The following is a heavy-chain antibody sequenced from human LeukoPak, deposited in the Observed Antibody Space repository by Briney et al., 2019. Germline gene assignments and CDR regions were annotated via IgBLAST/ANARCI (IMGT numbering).Heavy chain of an antibody. D-gene: IGHD5-12*01. J-gene: IGHJ3*02. CDR1: GGSITSSSFY. V-gene: IGHV4-39*01. Sequence: PSETLSLTCTVSGGSITSSSFYWGWIRLPPGKGLEWIGNIYYTGTTYSTPSLKSRVTISVDTSKNQFSLKLSSVTAADTAIYFCARHSRSGSGGYENAFDIWGQGTMVTVSS. CDR2: IYYTGTT. CDR3: ARHSRSGSGGYENAFDI.